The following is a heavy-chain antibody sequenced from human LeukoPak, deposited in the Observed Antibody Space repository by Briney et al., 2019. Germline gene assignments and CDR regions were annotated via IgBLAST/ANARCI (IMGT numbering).Heavy chain of an antibody. CDR3: AREPRVITLFENYMDV. J-gene: IGHJ6*03. D-gene: IGHD3-10*01. CDR1: GFTFSAYW. V-gene: IGHV3-7*01. CDR2: IKHDGSEK. Sequence: PGGSLRLSCAASGFTFSAYWMNWVRQAPGKGPEWVANIKHDGSEKYYVDSVKGRFTISRDNAKNSLYLQMNTLRGDDTAIYYCAREPRVITLFENYMDVWGKGTTVTVSS.